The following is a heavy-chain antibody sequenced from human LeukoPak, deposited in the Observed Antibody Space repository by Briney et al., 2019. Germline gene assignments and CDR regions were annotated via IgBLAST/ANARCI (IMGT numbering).Heavy chain of an antibody. CDR3: ARSDDRAREIDY. D-gene: IGHD3-22*01. V-gene: IGHV1-69*04. CDR1: RCTFSKYA. Sequence: SVKVSCKASRCTFSKYAISWVRQAPGQGLEGMGRIIPILNITHYAQKFQGRVTIAAEKSTSTAYMELSSLRSEDTAADYYARSDDRAREIDYWGQGTLVTVSS. CDR2: IIPILNIT. J-gene: IGHJ4*02.